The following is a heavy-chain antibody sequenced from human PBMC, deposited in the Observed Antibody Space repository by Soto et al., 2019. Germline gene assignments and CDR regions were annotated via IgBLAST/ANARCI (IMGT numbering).Heavy chain of an antibody. Sequence: QITLKESGPTLVKPTQTLTLTCTFSGFSLSTSGVGVDWIRQPPGKALEWLALIYWNDDKRYSPSLKSRLTITKDTSKNQVVLTMTNMDPVDTATYYCAQAVTTPNDYYYYGMDVWGQGTTVTVSS. CDR1: GFSLSTSGVG. J-gene: IGHJ6*02. D-gene: IGHD4-17*01. V-gene: IGHV2-5*01. CDR3: AQAVTTPNDYYYYGMDV. CDR2: IYWNDDK.